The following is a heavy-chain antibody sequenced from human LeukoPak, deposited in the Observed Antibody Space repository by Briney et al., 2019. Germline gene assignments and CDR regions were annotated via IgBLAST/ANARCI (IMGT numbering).Heavy chain of an antibody. V-gene: IGHV3-30*04. J-gene: IGHJ4*02. CDR3: ARDKRRRFFDWLFIDY. Sequence: GRSLRLSCAASGFTFSTSAMHWVRQAPGKGLEWVAVISYDGSNTYYADSVKGRFTFSRDNFNNTLYLQMNGLRAEDTAEYYCARDKRRRFFDWLFIDYWGQGTLVTVSS. CDR2: ISYDGSNT. D-gene: IGHD3-9*01. CDR1: GFTFSTSA.